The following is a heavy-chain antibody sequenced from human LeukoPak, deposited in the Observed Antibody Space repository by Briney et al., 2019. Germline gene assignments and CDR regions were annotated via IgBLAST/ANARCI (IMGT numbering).Heavy chain of an antibody. J-gene: IGHJ4*02. Sequence: GGSLRLSCAASGFTFSSCEMNWVRQAPGKGLEWVSYISSSGSTIYYADSVKGRFTISRDNAKNSLYLQMNSLRAEDTAVYYCARIGYCSGGSCYSLGLFDYWGQGTLVTVSS. CDR3: ARIGYCSGGSCYSLGLFDY. CDR1: GFTFSSCE. V-gene: IGHV3-48*03. D-gene: IGHD2-15*01. CDR2: ISSSGSTI.